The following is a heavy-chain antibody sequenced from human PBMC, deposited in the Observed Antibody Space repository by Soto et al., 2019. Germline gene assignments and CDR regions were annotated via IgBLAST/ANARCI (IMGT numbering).Heavy chain of an antibody. D-gene: IGHD1-26*01. CDR2: IYYSGST. CDR3: ATQEVGGSYVYTFDP. CDR1: GGSITSSSYY. Sequence: SETLSLTCTVSGGSITSSSYYWGWIRQPPGKGLEWIGCIYYSGSTYYNPSLKSRVTISVDTSKNQFSLKLSSVTAADTAVYYCATQEVGGSYVYTFDPWGQGTLVTVSS. V-gene: IGHV4-39*01. J-gene: IGHJ5*02.